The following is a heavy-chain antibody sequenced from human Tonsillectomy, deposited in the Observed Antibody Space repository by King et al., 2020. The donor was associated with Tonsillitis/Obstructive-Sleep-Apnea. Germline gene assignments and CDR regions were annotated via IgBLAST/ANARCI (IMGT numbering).Heavy chain of an antibody. V-gene: IGHV3-15*02. J-gene: IGHJ1*01. CDR1: GFTFRDSW. CDR3: TTVPRY. CDR2: IKNKGDGGTT. Sequence: VQLVQSGGASIRPGGSLRLSCVASGFTFRDSWMSWVRQAPGKGLEWLGRIKNKGDGGTTDYASPVIGRFTISRDDSKKTAYLQMNSLIPEDTAVYYCTTVPRYWGQGALVTVSS. D-gene: IGHD1-14*01.